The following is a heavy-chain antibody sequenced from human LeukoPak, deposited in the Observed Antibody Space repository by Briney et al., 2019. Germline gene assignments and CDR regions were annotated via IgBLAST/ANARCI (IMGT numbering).Heavy chain of an antibody. V-gene: IGHV3-23*01. CDR1: GFTFTNYA. CDR2: VTGPGDTT. D-gene: IGHD2-8*01. CDR3: AKDTSIGKYCTNGVCSPFDY. J-gene: IGHJ4*02. Sequence: PGGSLRLSCATSGFTFTNYAMNWVRQAPGKGLEWVSAVTGPGDTTYYADSVKGRFFMSREDSKTTVYLQMNSLRAEDTAVYYCAKDTSIGKYCTNGVCSPFDYWGQGTLVTVSS.